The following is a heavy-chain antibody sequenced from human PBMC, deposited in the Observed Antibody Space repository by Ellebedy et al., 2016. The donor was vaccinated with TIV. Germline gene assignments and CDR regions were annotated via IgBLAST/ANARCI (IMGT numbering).Heavy chain of an antibody. D-gene: IGHD2-8*02. CDR2: IDYSGSS. J-gene: IGHJ4*02. V-gene: IGHV4-59*02. CDR1: GASVTSYY. CDR3: VRVVPGGASFDS. Sequence: MPSETLSLTCSVSGASVTSYYWSWIRQAPGKGLEWIGWIDYSGSSHYNPSLKSRVTISVDTYKNQFSLNLSSVSAADTAVYYCVRVVPGGASFDSWGQGTLVTVSS.